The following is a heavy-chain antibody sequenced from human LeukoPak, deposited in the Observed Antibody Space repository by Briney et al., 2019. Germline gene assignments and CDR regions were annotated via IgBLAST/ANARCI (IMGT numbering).Heavy chain of an antibody. D-gene: IGHD1-26*01. J-gene: IGHJ4*02. CDR1: GGSFSGYY. CDR2: INHSGST. V-gene: IGHV4-34*01. CDR3: ARGSMLGATSTPQFDY. Sequence: SETLSLTCAVYGGSFSGYYWSWIRQPPGKGLEWIGEINHSGSTNYNPSLKSRVTISVDTSKNQFSLKLSSVTAADTAVYYCARGSMLGATSTPQFDYWGQGTLVTVSS.